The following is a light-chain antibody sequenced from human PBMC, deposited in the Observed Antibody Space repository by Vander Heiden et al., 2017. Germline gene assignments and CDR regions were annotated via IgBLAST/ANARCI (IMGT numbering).Light chain of an antibody. CDR1: QSLLHSNGYNY. CDR3: MQSLQTQT. Sequence: DIVMTQSPLCLPGSPGEPASISCRSSQSLLHSNGYNYLHWYLQKPGQSPQLLISLGSNRASGVPDRFSCSASGTDLTLKISRVEAADVGVYYCMQSLQTQTFGGGTKVEIK. CDR2: LGS. J-gene: IGKJ4*01. V-gene: IGKV2-28*01.